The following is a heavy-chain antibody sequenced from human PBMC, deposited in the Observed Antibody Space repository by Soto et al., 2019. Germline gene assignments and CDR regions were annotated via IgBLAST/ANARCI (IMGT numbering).Heavy chain of an antibody. CDR3: AKFFVETGGSSGWPWTFHY. V-gene: IGHV3-23*01. J-gene: IGHJ4*02. CDR1: GFTFSSYA. D-gene: IGHD6-25*01. Sequence: EVQLLESGGGLVQPGRYLRLSCAASGFTFSSYAMSWVRQAPGKGLEWVSASSGSGGTTYYAASVKGRFTISRDNSKNTLLLQMNSLRAEDTAVYYCAKFFVETGGSSGWPWTFHYWGQGTLVTVSS. CDR2: SSGSGGTT.